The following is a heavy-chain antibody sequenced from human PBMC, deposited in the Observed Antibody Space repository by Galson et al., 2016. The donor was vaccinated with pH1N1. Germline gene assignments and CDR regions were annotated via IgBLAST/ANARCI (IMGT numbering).Heavy chain of an antibody. D-gene: IGHD3/OR15-3a*01. Sequence: SLRLSCAASGFIFNTYSMNWVRQAPGKGLEWVSVINAAGDITNYADSLKGRFTISRDNSKNNPYLQISDVRAEDTAIYFCAKDERRWTVRGALYVWGQGTMVTVPS. CDR3: AKDERRWTVRGALYV. V-gene: IGHV3-23*01. CDR2: INAAGDIT. J-gene: IGHJ3*01. CDR1: GFIFNTYS.